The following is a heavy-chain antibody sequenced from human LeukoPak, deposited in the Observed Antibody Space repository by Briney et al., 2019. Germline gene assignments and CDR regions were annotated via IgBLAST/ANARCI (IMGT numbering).Heavy chain of an antibody. CDR1: RFTFSSYG. J-gene: IGHJ4*02. CDR2: ISSSGSTI. V-gene: IGHV3-48*04. D-gene: IGHD2-8*01. CDR3: ARVGYCTNGVCYLIDY. Sequence: GGSLRLSCAASRFTFSSYGMHWVRQAPGKGLEWVSYISSSGSTIYYADSVKGRFTISRDNAKNSLYLQMNSLRAEDTAVYYCARVGYCTNGVCYLIDYWGQGTLVTVSS.